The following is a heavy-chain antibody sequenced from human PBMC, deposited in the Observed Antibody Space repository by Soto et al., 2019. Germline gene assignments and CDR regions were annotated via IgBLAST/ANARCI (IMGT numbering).Heavy chain of an antibody. CDR1: GGSISRGAYY. CDR2: IYYNGAT. J-gene: IGHJ4*02. CDR3: ARASSSPRVDY. Sequence: QVQLQESGPVLVKPSQTLSLTCTVSGGSISRGAYYWNWIRQHPGKGLEWIGHIYYNGATYYNPSLKSRISISLVTPKSQSSLNPTAETAAGTAVYFCARASSSPRVDYWGQGTLVTASS. V-gene: IGHV4-31*03. D-gene: IGHD6-13*01.